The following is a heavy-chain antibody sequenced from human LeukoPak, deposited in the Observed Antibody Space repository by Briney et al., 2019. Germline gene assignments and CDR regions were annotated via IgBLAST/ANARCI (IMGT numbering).Heavy chain of an antibody. V-gene: IGHV3-7*01. CDR3: ARVGYYYYMDV. J-gene: IGHJ6*03. Sequence: PGGSLRLSCAASGFTFSSYWMRWVRQAPGKGLEWVANIKQDGSEKYYVDSVKGRFTISRDNAKNSLYLQMSSLRAEDTAVYYCARVGYYYYMDVWGKGTTVTVSS. CDR2: IKQDGSEK. CDR1: GFTFSSYW.